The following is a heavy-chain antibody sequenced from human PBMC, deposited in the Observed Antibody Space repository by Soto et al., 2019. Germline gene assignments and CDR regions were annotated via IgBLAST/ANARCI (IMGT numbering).Heavy chain of an antibody. Sequence: TLSLTCTVSGGSISSYYWSWIRQPPGKGLEWIGYIYCSGSTNYNPSLKSRVTISVDTSKNQFSLKLSSVTAADTAVYYCARQVGYYYGSGSYYFDYWGQGTLATVSS. J-gene: IGHJ4*02. CDR2: IYCSGST. CDR3: ARQVGYYYGSGSYYFDY. V-gene: IGHV4-59*08. D-gene: IGHD3-10*01. CDR1: GGSISSYY.